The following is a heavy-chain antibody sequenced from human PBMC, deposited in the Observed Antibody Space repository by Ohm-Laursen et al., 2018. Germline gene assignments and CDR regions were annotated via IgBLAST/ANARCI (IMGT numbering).Heavy chain of an antibody. V-gene: IGHV1-2*02. D-gene: IGHD3-22*01. Sequence: ASVKVSCKASGYTFTGYYMHWVRQAPGQGPEWMGWINPNSGGTNNAQKFQGRVTMTRDTSISTAYMELSRLRSDDTAVYYCASPYDSSGYYYVYWGQGTLVTVSS. CDR1: GYTFTGYY. J-gene: IGHJ4*02. CDR2: INPNSGGT. CDR3: ASPYDSSGYYYVY.